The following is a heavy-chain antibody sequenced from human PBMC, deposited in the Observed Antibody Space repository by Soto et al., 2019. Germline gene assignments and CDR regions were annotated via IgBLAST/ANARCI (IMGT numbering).Heavy chain of an antibody. Sequence: EVQLLESGGGLVQPGGSLRLSCAASGFTFSSYAMSWVRQAPGKGLEWVSAISGSGGSTYYADSVKGRFTISRDKSKNTLYLQMNSLRAEDTAVYYCAKEGGLYEFWSGPGYYYYGMDVWGQGTTVTVSS. J-gene: IGHJ6*02. CDR2: ISGSGGST. V-gene: IGHV3-23*01. CDR3: AKEGGLYEFWSGPGYYYYGMDV. D-gene: IGHD3-3*01. CDR1: GFTFSSYA.